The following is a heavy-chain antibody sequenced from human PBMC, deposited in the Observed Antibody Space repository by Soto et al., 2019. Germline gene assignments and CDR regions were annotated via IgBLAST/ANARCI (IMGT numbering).Heavy chain of an antibody. D-gene: IGHD2-15*01. CDR1: GFTFSSYG. CDR3: ARDPGYCSGGSCYEDGY. J-gene: IGHJ4*02. V-gene: IGHV3-33*01. Sequence: QVQLVESGGGVVQPGRSLRLSCAASGFTFSSYGMHWVRQAPGKGLEWVAVIWYDGSNKYYADSVKGRFTISRDNSKNTLYLQMNSLRAEDTAVYYCARDPGYCSGGSCYEDGYWGQGTLVTVS. CDR2: IWYDGSNK.